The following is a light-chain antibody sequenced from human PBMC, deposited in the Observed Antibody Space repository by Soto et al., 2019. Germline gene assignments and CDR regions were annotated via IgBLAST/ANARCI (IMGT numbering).Light chain of an antibody. Sequence: QSVLTQPPSASGTPGQRVTISCSGSSSNIGSNPVNWYQQLPGTAPKLLIYSNYQRPSGVPDRFSGSKSGTSASLATSGLQSEDEADYYCVVWDDSLNAYVFXTGTKRTVL. J-gene: IGLJ1*01. V-gene: IGLV1-44*01. CDR3: VVWDDSLNAYV. CDR2: SNY. CDR1: SSNIGSNP.